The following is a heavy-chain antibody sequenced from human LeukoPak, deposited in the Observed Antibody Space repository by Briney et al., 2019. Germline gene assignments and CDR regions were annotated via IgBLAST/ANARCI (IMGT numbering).Heavy chain of an antibody. CDR3: AREQSSGYYRVGAFDI. V-gene: IGHV1-69*05. D-gene: IGHD3-22*01. Sequence: PIFGTANYAQKFQGRVTITTDESTSTAYMELSSLRSEDTAVYYCAREQSSGYYRVGAFDIWGQGTMVTVSS. J-gene: IGHJ3*02. CDR2: PIFGTA.